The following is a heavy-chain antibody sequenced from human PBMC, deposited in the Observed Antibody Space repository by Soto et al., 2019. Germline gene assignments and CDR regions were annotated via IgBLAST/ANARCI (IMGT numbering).Heavy chain of an antibody. V-gene: IGHV4-30-4*01. D-gene: IGHD5-18*01. CDR1: GGSISSGDYY. CDR2: IYYSGST. Sequence: SETLSLTCTVSGGSISSGDYYWSWIRQPPGKGLEWIGYIYYSGSTYYNPSLKSRVTISVDTSKNQFSLKLSSVTAADTAVYYGARVDSYGCVFDYWGQGTLVTAPQ. CDR3: ARVDSYGCVFDY. J-gene: IGHJ4*02.